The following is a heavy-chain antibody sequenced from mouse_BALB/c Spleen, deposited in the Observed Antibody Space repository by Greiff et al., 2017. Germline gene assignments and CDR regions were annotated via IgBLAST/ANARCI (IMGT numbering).Heavy chain of an antibody. CDR1: GFTFSSYT. Sequence: DVKLVESGGGLVQPGGSLKLSCAASGFTFSSYTMSWVRQTPEKRLEWVAYISNGGGSTYYPDTVKGRFTISRDNAKNTLYLQMSSLKSEDTAMYYCASNWGAMDYWGQGTSVTVSS. CDR3: ASNWGAMDY. CDR2: ISNGGGST. J-gene: IGHJ4*01. V-gene: IGHV5-12-2*01. D-gene: IGHD4-1*02.